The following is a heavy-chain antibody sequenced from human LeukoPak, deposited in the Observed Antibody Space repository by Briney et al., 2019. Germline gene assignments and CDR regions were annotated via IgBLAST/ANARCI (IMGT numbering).Heavy chain of an antibody. D-gene: IGHD6-25*01. V-gene: IGHV3-7*01. CDR3: ARVGAGIAAYIDY. J-gene: IGHJ4*02. CDR2: IKQDGSEK. CDR1: GFTFSSYW. Sequence: GGSLRLSCAASGFTFSSYWMSWVRQAPGKGLEWVANIKQDGSEKYYVDSVKGRFTISRDNAKNSLYLQMNSLRAEDTAVYYCARVGAGIAAYIDYWGQGTLVTVSS.